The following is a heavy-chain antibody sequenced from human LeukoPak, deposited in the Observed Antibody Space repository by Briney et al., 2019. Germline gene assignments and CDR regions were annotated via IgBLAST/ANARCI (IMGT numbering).Heavy chain of an antibody. CDR1: GFTFSSYG. D-gene: IGHD6-19*01. V-gene: IGHV3-23*01. J-gene: IGHJ4*02. CDR3: ATSEARSNGWYVY. CDR2: ISAFYGST. Sequence: GGSLRLSCAASGFTFSSYGMSWVRQAPGKGLEWVSTISAFYGSTYYADSVKGRFTISRDNAKNMLYLQMNSLRAEDTGVYYCATSEARSNGWYVYWGQGTLVTVSS.